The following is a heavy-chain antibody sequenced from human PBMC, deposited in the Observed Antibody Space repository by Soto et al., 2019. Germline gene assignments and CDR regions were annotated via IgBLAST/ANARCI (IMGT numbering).Heavy chain of an antibody. CDR1: GFTVSSSY. Sequence: EVQVMESGGDLVRPGGSLRLSCAGSGFTVSSSYMSWVRQAPGKGLEWVSVFYNGRITNYADSVKGRFTVSSDNSKNTLYLHMTSLRAEDTAVYFCARAPLNGPGTKWGQGTLVTVSS. CDR2: FYNGRIT. V-gene: IGHV3-53*01. J-gene: IGHJ4*02. CDR3: ARAPLNGPGTK.